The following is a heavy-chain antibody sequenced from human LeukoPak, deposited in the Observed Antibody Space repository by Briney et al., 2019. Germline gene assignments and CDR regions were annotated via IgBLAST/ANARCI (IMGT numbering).Heavy chain of an antibody. CDR2: FDPEDGET. V-gene: IGHV1-24*01. J-gene: IGHJ4*02. Sequence: ASVKVSCKVSGYTLTELSMHWVRQAPGKGLEWMGGFDPEDGETIYAQKFQGRVTMTEGTSTDTAYMELSSLRSEDTAVYYCATVDAYGDYPNDYWGQGTLVTVSS. CDR3: ATVDAYGDYPNDY. CDR1: GYTLTELS. D-gene: IGHD4-17*01.